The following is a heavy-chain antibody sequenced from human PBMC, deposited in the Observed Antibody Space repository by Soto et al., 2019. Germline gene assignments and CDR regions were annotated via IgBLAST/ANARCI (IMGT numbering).Heavy chain of an antibody. CDR2: IYPGDSDT. J-gene: IGHJ4*02. Sequence: GESLKISCDGSGYSFTIDCIGLVLQMPGKGLEWMGIIYPGDSDTRYSPSFQGQVTISADKSTSTAYLQWSSLKASDTAMYYCARFGNPWYFDYWGQGTLVTVSS. CDR1: GYSFTIDC. D-gene: IGHD2-15*01. CDR3: ARFGNPWYFDY. V-gene: IGHV5-51*01.